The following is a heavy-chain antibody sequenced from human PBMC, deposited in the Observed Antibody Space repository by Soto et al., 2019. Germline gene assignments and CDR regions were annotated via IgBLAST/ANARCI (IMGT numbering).Heavy chain of an antibody. Sequence: GGSLRLSCAASGFTFSSYDLHWVRQAPGKGLEWVAFISYDGSNRYYADSVMGRSTISRDNSKNTLYLQMNSLRSEDTAVYYCARSLGVKHPPSLALDFWGQGTLVTVSS. CDR2: ISYDGSNR. V-gene: IGHV3-30-3*01. CDR1: GFTFSSYD. D-gene: IGHD3-16*01. J-gene: IGHJ4*02. CDR3: ARSLGVKHPPSLALDF.